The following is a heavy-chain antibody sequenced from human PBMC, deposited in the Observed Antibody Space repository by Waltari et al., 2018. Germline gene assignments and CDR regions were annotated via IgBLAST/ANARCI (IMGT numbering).Heavy chain of an antibody. V-gene: IGHV4-39*01. Sequence: QLQLQESGPGLLKPSGTLSLPCTVSDDSISSGDYYWGWIRQSPGKGPEWIGSVYYSGSTSYNTSLKRRVTISVDTSKKQFSLKLSSVTAADTAVYYCARSLHIFRAAAGMFDYWGQGTLVTVSS. J-gene: IGHJ4*02. CDR3: ARSLHIFRAAAGMFDY. CDR2: VYYSGST. CDR1: DDSISSGDYY. D-gene: IGHD6-13*01.